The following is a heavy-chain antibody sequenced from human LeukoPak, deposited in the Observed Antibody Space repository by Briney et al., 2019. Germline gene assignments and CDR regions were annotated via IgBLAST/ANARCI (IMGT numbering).Heavy chain of an antibody. D-gene: IGHD3-22*01. CDR3: ARGPYYYDSSGSPLYYYYYMDV. J-gene: IGHJ6*03. V-gene: IGHV1-8*01. CDR1: GYTFTSYD. Sequence: ASVKVSCKASGYTFTSYDTNWVRQATGQGLEWMGWMNPNSGNTGYAQKFQGRVTMTRNTSISTAYMELSSLRSEDTAVYYCARGPYYYDSSGSPLYYYYYMDVWGKGTTVTVSS. CDR2: MNPNSGNT.